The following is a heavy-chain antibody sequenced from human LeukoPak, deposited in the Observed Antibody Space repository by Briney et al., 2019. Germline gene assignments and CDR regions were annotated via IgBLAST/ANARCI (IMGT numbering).Heavy chain of an antibody. CDR1: GFTFSSYW. D-gene: IGHD2-2*02. V-gene: IGHV3-74*01. Sequence: PGGSLRLSCAASGFTFSSYWMHWVRQAPGKGLVWVSRVNRDGSSTNYADSVKGRFTISRDNAKNTVYLQMNSLRAEDTAVYYCARDDCSSTSCYIWFDPWGQGTLVTVSS. CDR3: ARDDCSSTSCYIWFDP. J-gene: IGHJ5*02. CDR2: VNRDGSST.